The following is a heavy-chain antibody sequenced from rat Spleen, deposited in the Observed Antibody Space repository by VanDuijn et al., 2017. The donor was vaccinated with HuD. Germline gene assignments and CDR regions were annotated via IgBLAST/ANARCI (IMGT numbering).Heavy chain of an antibody. CDR3: ASAGYNWFAY. D-gene: IGHD4-3*01. Sequence: EVQLQESGPGLVKPSQSLSLTCSVTGYSITSSYRWNWIRKFPGNKLEWMGYINSAGSTNYNPSLKSRISITRDTSKNQFFLQLNSVTTGDTATYYCASAGYNWFAYWGQGTLVTVSS. J-gene: IGHJ3*01. V-gene: IGHV3-3*01. CDR1: GYSITSSYR. CDR2: INSAGST.